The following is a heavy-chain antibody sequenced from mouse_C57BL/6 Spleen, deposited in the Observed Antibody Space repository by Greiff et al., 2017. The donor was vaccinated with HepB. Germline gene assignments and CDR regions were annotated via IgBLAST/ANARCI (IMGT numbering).Heavy chain of an antibody. D-gene: IGHD2-3*01. CDR2: ISSGSSTI. CDR3: ARGVTTRDYYAMDY. Sequence: EVMLVESGGGLVKPGGSLKLSCAASGFTFSDYGMHWVRQAPEKGLEWVAYISSGSSTIYYADTVKGRFTISRDNAKNTLFLQMTSLRSEDTAMYYCARGVTTRDYYAMDYWGQGTSVTVSS. J-gene: IGHJ4*01. CDR1: GFTFSDYG. V-gene: IGHV5-17*01.